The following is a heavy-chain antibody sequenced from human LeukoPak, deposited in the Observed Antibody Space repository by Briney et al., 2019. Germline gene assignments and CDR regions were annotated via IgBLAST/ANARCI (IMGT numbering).Heavy chain of an antibody. V-gene: IGHV1-2*02. D-gene: IGHD2-21*02. CDR2: INPDTGGT. J-gene: IGHJ5*02. CDR3: ARGECAGGNCYRVDP. CDR1: GYTFTGYY. Sequence: GASVKVSCKASGYTFTGYYMHWVRQAPGQGLEWMGWINPDTGGTNYAQKFQGRVSMTRDMSIATAYMELGSLRSDDTAVYYCARGECAGGNCYRVDPWGQGTLVTVSS.